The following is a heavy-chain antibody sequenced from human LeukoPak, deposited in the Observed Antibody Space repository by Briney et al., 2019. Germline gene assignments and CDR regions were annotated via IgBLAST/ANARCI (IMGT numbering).Heavy chain of an antibody. Sequence: ASVKVSCKASGYTFTSYGISWVRQAPGQGLEWMGWISAYNGNTNHAQKLQGRVTMTTDTSTSTAYMELRSLRSDDTAVYYCARRYNWNDGPEFDYWGQGTLVTVSS. CDR1: GYTFTSYG. V-gene: IGHV1-18*01. D-gene: IGHD1-20*01. J-gene: IGHJ4*02. CDR3: ARRYNWNDGPEFDY. CDR2: ISAYNGNT.